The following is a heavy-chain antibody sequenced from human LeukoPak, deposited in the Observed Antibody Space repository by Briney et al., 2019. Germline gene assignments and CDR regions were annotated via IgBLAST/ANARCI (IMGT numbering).Heavy chain of an antibody. Sequence: GGSPRLSCAASGFTFDDYAMCWGCQAPGEGVEWGLGSSWNSGSIGYAVSVKGRFTISRDNAKNSLNLQMNSLRAEDTALYYCAKAHIVVVRAAIAFDYWGQGTLVTVSS. D-gene: IGHD2-2*02. CDR3: AKAHIVVVRAAIAFDY. J-gene: IGHJ4*02. CDR2: SSWNSGSI. V-gene: IGHV3-9*01. CDR1: GFTFDDYA.